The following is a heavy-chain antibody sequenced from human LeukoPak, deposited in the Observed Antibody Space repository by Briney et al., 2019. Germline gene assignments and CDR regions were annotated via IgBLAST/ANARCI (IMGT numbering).Heavy chain of an antibody. CDR3: ARRDYGDSGYFFDY. V-gene: IGHV4-34*01. CDR1: GGSFSGYY. D-gene: IGHD4-17*01. CDR2: INHSGST. J-gene: IGHJ4*02. Sequence: SETLSLTCAVYGGSFSGYYWSWIRQPPGKGLEWIGEINHSGSTNYNPSLKSRVTISVDTSKNQFSLKLSSVAAADTAVYCCARRDYGDSGYFFDYWGQGTLVTVSS.